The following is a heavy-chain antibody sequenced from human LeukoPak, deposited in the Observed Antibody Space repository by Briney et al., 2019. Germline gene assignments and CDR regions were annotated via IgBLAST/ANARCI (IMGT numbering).Heavy chain of an antibody. CDR2: ISYDGSNK. V-gene: IGHV3-30*04. Sequence: PGGSLRLSCAASGFTFSSYAMHWVRQAPGKGLEWEAVISYDGSNKYYADSVKGRFTISRDNSKNTLYLQMNSLRAEDTAVYYCARASRRGYSYGYVGYWGQGTLVTVFS. CDR3: ARASRRGYSYGYVGY. D-gene: IGHD5-18*01. CDR1: GFTFSSYA. J-gene: IGHJ4*02.